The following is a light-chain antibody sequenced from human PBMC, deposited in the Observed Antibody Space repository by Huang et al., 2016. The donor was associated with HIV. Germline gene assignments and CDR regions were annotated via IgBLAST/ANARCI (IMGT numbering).Light chain of an antibody. Sequence: DIQMTQSPSSLSASVGVRVTITCRASQTINSHLHWYRQKPGKAPECLIYAASNLQRGVPSRFSGGGSGTDFTLTISSLQPEDFATYYCQQTYSSPRTFGQGTKVDIK. V-gene: IGKV1-39*01. CDR3: QQTYSSPRT. CDR2: AAS. J-gene: IGKJ1*01. CDR1: QTINSH.